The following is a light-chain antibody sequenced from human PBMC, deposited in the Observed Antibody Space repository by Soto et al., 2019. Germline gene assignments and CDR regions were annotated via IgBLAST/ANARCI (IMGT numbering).Light chain of an antibody. J-gene: IGLJ1*01. CDR3: SSYTTSNTRQIV. V-gene: IGLV2-14*03. CDR2: DVS. Sequence: SALTHPAYVSRAPGQAITISCTGTSRDVGGYNYVSWYQHHPGEAPKLMIYDVSNRPSGVSNRFSGSKSGNTASLTISGLQPEDEADYYCSSYTTSNTRQIVFGTGTKVTV. CDR1: SRDVGGYNY.